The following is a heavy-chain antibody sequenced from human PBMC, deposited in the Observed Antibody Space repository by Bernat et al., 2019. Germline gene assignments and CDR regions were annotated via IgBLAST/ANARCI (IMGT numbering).Heavy chain of an antibody. CDR1: GFTVSSNY. CDR2: IYSGGST. V-gene: IGHV3-66*04. D-gene: IGHD3-3*01. J-gene: IGHJ6*02. Sequence: EVQLVESGGGLVQPGGSLRLSCAASGFTVSSNYMSWVRQAPGKGLEWVSVIYSGGSTYYADSVKGRFTISRDNSKNTLYLQMNSLRAEDTAVYYCARHPYYDFWSGYYNYYYYGMDVWGQGTTVTVSS. CDR3: ARHPYYDFWSGYYNYYYYGMDV.